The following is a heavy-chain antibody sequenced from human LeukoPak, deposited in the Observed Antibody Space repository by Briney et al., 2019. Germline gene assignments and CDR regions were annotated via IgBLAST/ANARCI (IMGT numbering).Heavy chain of an antibody. CDR1: GFTFSSYS. CDR3: ARDLGYCTNGVCYGSFFDY. CDR2: ISSSSSYI. V-gene: IGHV3-21*01. J-gene: IGHJ4*02. Sequence: GGSLRLSCAASGFTFSSYSTNWVRQAPGKGLEWVSSISSSSSYIYYADSVKGRFTISRDNAKNSLYLQMNSLRAEDTAVYYCARDLGYCTNGVCYGSFFDYWGQGTLVTVSS. D-gene: IGHD2-8*01.